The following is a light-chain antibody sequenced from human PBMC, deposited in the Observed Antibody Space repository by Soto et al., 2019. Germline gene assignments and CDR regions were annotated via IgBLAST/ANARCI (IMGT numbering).Light chain of an antibody. Sequence: DIQMTQSPSTLSASVGDRVTITCRASQSISSWLAWYQQKPGKAPKLLIYDASSLESGVPSRFSGSGSGTDFTFTISSLQPEDIATYYCQQYDNRPITFGQGTRLEIK. CDR1: QSISSW. CDR2: DAS. V-gene: IGKV1-5*01. J-gene: IGKJ5*01. CDR3: QQYDNRPIT.